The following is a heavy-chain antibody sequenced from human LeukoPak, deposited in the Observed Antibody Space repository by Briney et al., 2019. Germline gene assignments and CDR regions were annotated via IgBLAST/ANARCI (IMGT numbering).Heavy chain of an antibody. D-gene: IGHD6-19*01. CDR2: IKQDGSEK. Sequence: GGSLRLSCAASGFTFSGYVMSWVRQAPGKGPEWVANIKQDGSEKNYVDSVKGRLTISRDNAKNSLYLQMNRLRAEDTAVYYCARDLLAGPPFDYWGQGALVTVSS. CDR3: ARDLLAGPPFDY. CDR1: GFTFSGYV. V-gene: IGHV3-7*01. J-gene: IGHJ4*02.